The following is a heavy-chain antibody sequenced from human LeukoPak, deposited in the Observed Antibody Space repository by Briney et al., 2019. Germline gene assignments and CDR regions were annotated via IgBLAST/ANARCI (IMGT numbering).Heavy chain of an antibody. V-gene: IGHV4-30-2*01. CDR2: IYHSGST. J-gene: IGHJ6*04. CDR1: GGSISSGGYS. D-gene: IGHD3-10*01. CDR3: ARGYYYGSLSGMDV. Sequence: SQTLSLTCAVSGGSISSGGYSWSWIRQPPGKGLEWIGYIYHSGSTYYNPSLKSRVTISVDRSKNQFSLKLSSVTAADTAVYCCARGYYYGSLSGMDVWGKGTTVTVSS.